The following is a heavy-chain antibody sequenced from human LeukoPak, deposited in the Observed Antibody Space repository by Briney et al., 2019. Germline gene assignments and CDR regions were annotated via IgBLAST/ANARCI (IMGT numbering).Heavy chain of an antibody. Sequence: ASVKVPCKASGYTFTSYDINWVRQATGQGLEWRGWMNPNSGNTGYAQKFQGRVTMTRNTSISTAYMELSSLRSEDTAVYYCARVGAAAVADYWGQGTLVTVSS. CDR1: GYTFTSYD. V-gene: IGHV1-8*01. CDR3: ARVGAAAVADY. CDR2: MNPNSGNT. D-gene: IGHD6-13*01. J-gene: IGHJ4*02.